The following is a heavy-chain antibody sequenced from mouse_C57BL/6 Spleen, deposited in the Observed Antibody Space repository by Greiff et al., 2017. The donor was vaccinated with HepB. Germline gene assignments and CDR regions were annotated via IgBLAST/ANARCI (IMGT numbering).Heavy chain of an antibody. CDR3: ARDSNYGYFDV. Sequence: DVHLVESGGGLVKPGGSLKLSCAASGFTFSDYGMHWVRQAPEKGLEWVAYISSGSSTIYYADTVKGRFTISRDNAKNTLFLQMTSLRSEDTAMYYCARDSNYGYFDVWGTGTTVTVSS. V-gene: IGHV5-17*01. J-gene: IGHJ1*03. CDR1: GFTFSDYG. CDR2: ISSGSSTI. D-gene: IGHD2-5*01.